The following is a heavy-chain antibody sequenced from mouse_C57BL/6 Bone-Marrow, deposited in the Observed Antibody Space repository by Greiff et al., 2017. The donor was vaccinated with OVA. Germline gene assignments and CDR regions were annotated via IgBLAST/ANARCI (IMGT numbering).Heavy chain of an antibody. J-gene: IGHJ3*01. CDR1: GYTFTSYG. CDR3: ARRGNYVRLAWFAY. V-gene: IGHV1-81*01. CDR2: IYPRSGNT. Sequence: VQLVESGAELARPGASVKLSCKASGYTFTSYGISWVKQRTGQGLEWIGEIYPRSGNTYYNEKFKGKATLTADKSSSTAYMELRSLTSEDSAVYFCARRGNYVRLAWFAYWGQGTLVTVSA. D-gene: IGHD2-1*01.